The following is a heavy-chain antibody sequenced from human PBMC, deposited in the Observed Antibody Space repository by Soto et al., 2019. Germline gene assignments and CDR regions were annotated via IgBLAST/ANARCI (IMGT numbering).Heavy chain of an antibody. CDR3: AREANLPTAPFDY. J-gene: IGHJ4*02. V-gene: IGHV3-30*14. Sequence: QVQLVESGGGVVQPGRSLRLSCAASGFTFSSYYMHWVRQAPGKGLEWVAVISHDGGNKYYVDSVKGRFTISRDNSKNTRYLQMHSLRPEDTAVYYCAREANLPTAPFDYWGQGTLVPVSS. D-gene: IGHD1-26*01. CDR1: GFTFSSYY. CDR2: ISHDGGNK.